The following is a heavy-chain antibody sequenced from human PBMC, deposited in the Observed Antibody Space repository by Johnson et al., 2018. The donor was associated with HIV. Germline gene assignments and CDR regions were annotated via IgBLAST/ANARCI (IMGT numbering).Heavy chain of an antibody. Sequence: EVQLVESGGVVVQPGGSLRLSCAASGFMFDDYAMHWVRQAPGKGLEWVSRISWNSGSLGYADSVKGRFSISRDNPNNSLYLQMNTLRVEDTALYYCAKAVKWGVDAFDVWGPGTMVTVSS. V-gene: IGHV3-9*01. CDR1: GFMFDDYA. J-gene: IGHJ3*01. CDR2: ISWNSGSL. CDR3: AKAVKWGVDAFDV. D-gene: IGHD1-26*01.